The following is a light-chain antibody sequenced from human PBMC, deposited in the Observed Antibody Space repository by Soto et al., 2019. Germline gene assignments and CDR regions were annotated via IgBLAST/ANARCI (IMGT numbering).Light chain of an antibody. CDR3: QSYDSSLNTYA. CDR1: SSNIGAGYD. Sequence: QSVLTQPPSVSGAPGQRVTITCTGSSSNIGAGYDVHWYQQLPGTSPKLLIYGNTNRPSGVPDRFSGSNSGTSASASLALTGLQAGDEADYYCQSYDSSLNTYAFGPGTKVTVL. V-gene: IGLV1-40*01. CDR2: GNT. J-gene: IGLJ1*01.